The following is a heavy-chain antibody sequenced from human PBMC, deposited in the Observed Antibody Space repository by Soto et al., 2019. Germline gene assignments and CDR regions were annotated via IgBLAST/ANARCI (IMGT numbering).Heavy chain of an antibody. CDR2: MYYGGTT. V-gene: IGHV3-53*02. CDR1: GLTVSRDH. D-gene: IGHD6-13*01. Sequence: EMQLVETGGGLIQPGGSLRLSCAASGLTVSRDHMSWVRQAPGKGLAWISVMYYGGTTYYADSVQGRFTISRDSSTNTLYLQMTDLRADDTSVYYCAREAAGFDLCGQGTMVTVSS. CDR3: AREAAGFDL. J-gene: IGHJ3*01.